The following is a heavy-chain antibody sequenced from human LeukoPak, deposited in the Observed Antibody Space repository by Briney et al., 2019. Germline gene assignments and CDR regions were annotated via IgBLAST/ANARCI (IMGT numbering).Heavy chain of an antibody. J-gene: IGHJ6*02. Sequence: GGSLRLSCAACGITVSSNYMNWVRQAPGKGLEWVSVIYAGGSTFYADSVKGRFIISRDNSKNTLYLQMNSLRAEDTAVYYCAKKGVYYDRSGYYPVMDVWGQGTTVTVSS. V-gene: IGHV3-53*01. D-gene: IGHD3-22*01. CDR2: IYAGGST. CDR3: AKKGVYYDRSGYYPVMDV. CDR1: GITVSSNY.